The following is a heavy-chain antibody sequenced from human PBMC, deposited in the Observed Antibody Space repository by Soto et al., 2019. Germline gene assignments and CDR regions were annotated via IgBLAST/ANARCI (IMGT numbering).Heavy chain of an antibody. J-gene: IGHJ4*02. D-gene: IGHD2-2*01. CDR3: ATLRSGAAMGFDY. CDR2: FDPEDGET. CDR1: GYTFTSYA. V-gene: IGHV1-24*01. Sequence: ASVKVSCKASGYTFTSYAMHWVRQAPGKGLEWMGGFDPEDGETIYAQKFQGRVTMTEDTSTDTAYMELSSLRSEDTAVYYCATLRSGAAMGFDYWGQGTLVTVSS.